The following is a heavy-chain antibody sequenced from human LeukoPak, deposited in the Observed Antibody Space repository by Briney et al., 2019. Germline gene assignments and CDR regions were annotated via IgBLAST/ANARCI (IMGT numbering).Heavy chain of an antibody. V-gene: IGHV5-51*01. Sequence: GESLKISCKGSGYSFGNHWIGWVRQMPGKGLEWMGIIYPGDSDTRYSPSSQGQVTMSADKSINIAYLQWSSLKASDTAMYYCARREYSYGRYYFDYWGQGTLVTVSS. D-gene: IGHD5-18*01. J-gene: IGHJ4*02. CDR2: IYPGDSDT. CDR1: GYSFGNHW. CDR3: ARREYSYGRYYFDY.